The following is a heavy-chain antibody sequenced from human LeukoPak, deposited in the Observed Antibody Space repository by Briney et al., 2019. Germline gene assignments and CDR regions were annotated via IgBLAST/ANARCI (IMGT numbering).Heavy chain of an antibody. Sequence: SQSLSLTCAISGDSVSVSSAAWKWIRQSPSSCLEWLVRTDNSSKSYNDYAESVKSRITITPDTAKNQFSLQLNSVTPEDTAVYYCARKSSIFVYWGQGTLITVSA. V-gene: IGHV6-1*01. D-gene: IGHD6-13*01. J-gene: IGHJ4*02. CDR2: TDNSSKSYN. CDR3: ARKSSIFVY. CDR1: GDSVSVSSAA.